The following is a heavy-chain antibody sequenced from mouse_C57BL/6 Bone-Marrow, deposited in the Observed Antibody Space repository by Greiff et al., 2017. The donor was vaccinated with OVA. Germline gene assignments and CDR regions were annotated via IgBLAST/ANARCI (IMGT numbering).Heavy chain of an antibody. D-gene: IGHD1-1*01. J-gene: IGHJ1*03. CDR2: IYPRSGNT. CDR3: ARWVYYGSSYGYFDV. Sequence: VQLKESGAELARPGASVKLSCKASGYTFTSYGISWVKQRTGQGLEWIGEIYPRSGNTYYNEKFKGKATLTADKSSSTAYMELRSLTSEDSAVYFCARWVYYGSSYGYFDVWGTGTTVTVSS. CDR1: GYTFTSYG. V-gene: IGHV1-81*01.